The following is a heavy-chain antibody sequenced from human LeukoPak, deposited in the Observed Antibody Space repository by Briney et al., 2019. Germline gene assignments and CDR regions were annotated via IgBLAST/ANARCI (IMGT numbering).Heavy chain of an antibody. Sequence: GGSLRLSCAASGFTFSSYSMNWVRQAPGKGLEWVSYISSSSSTIYYADSVKGRFTISRDNAKNSLYLQMNSLRAEDTAVYYCARDMGRYYDSSGYYGVPYFDYWGQGTLVTVSS. CDR3: ARDMGRYYDSSGYYGVPYFDY. CDR2: ISSSSSTI. CDR1: GFTFSSYS. D-gene: IGHD3-22*01. V-gene: IGHV3-48*01. J-gene: IGHJ4*02.